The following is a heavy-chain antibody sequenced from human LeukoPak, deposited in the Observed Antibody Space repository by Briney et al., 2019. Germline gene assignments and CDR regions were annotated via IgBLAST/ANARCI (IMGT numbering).Heavy chain of an antibody. CDR1: GFTFSSYG. CDR3: AKDSSGGWLRSYYFDS. J-gene: IGHJ4*02. V-gene: IGHV3-30*18. CDR2: MSYDGSNK. D-gene: IGHD5-24*01. Sequence: GRSLRLSCAASGFTFSSYGMHWVRQAPGKGLEWVALMSYDGSNKDYADSVKGRFTISRDNYKNTLYVQMNSLRAEDTAVYYCAKDSSGGWLRSYYFDSWGQGTLVTVSS.